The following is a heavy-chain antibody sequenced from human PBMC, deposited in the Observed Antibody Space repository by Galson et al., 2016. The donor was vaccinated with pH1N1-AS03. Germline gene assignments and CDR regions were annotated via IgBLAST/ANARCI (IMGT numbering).Heavy chain of an antibody. V-gene: IGHV3-11*06. J-gene: IGHJ6*03. Sequence: SLRLSCAASGFTLSDYYMSWIRQAPGKGLEWVSYISSGSTYTNYVDSVKGRFTISRDNAKNSLYLQMNSLRAEDTAVYYCARRRNPLGFHHYYYMDVWGKGTTVTVSS. CDR2: ISSGSTYT. D-gene: IGHD3-10*01. CDR3: ARRRNPLGFHHYYYMDV. CDR1: GFTLSDYY.